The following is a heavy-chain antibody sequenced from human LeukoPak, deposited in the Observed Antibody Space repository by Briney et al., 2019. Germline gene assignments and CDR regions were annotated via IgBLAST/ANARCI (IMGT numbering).Heavy chain of an antibody. V-gene: IGHV5-51*01. Sequence: GESLKISCKGSGYSFTSYWIGWVRQMPGKGLEWMGIIYPGDSDTRYSPSFQGQVTISADKSISTAYLQWSSLKASDTAMYYCARSQKGGYYDSSGYFPPNWFDPWGQGTLVTVSS. CDR2: IYPGDSDT. J-gene: IGHJ5*02. CDR3: ARSQKGGYYDSSGYFPPNWFDP. CDR1: GYSFTSYW. D-gene: IGHD3-22*01.